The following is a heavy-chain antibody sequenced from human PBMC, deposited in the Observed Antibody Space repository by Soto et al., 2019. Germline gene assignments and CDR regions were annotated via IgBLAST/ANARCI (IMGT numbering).Heavy chain of an antibody. Sequence: MRLSCAASGFTFDDYALHWVRQVPEKGLEWVSGINWNSGSIGYADSVKGRFAISRDNAKNSLHLQMNSLRAEDTAFYYCVKDESINWYSGHFRHWGQGSLVTVSS. CDR2: INWNSGSI. CDR1: GFTFDDYA. V-gene: IGHV3-9*01. D-gene: IGHD6-13*01. CDR3: VKDESINWYSGHFRH. J-gene: IGHJ1*01.